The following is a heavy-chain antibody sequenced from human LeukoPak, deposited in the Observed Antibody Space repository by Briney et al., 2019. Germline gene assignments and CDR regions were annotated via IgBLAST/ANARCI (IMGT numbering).Heavy chain of an antibody. CDR3: VKTPYSSTWYVGDS. V-gene: IGHV3-64D*06. CDR1: GFTFSSYA. D-gene: IGHD2/OR15-2a*01. CDR2: INSDGDST. J-gene: IGHJ4*02. Sequence: GGSLRLSCSASGFTFSSYAMRWVRQAAGEGLEYVSAINSDGDSTYYADSVKGRFTISRDNSKYTLYLQMSSLRPEDSAVYYCVKTPYSSTWYVGDSWGQGTLVTVSS.